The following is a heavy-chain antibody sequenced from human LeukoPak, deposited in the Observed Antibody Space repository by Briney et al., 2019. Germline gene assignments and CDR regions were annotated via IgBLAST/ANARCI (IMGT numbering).Heavy chain of an antibody. J-gene: IGHJ4*02. CDR3: ARQGWTTDY. Sequence: PGGSLRLSCAASGFTFSSCSMNWVRQAPGKGLEWVSHISRSSSSIYYADSVKGRFTISRDNAKNSLYLLMNSLRAEDTAVYYCARQGWTTDYWGQGTLVTVSS. CDR2: ISRSSSSI. D-gene: IGHD3/OR15-3a*01. CDR1: GFTFSSCS. V-gene: IGHV3-48*01.